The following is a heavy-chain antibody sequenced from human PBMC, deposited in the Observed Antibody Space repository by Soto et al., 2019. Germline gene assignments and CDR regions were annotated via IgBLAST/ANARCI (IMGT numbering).Heavy chain of an antibody. CDR1: GDSISSSSYY. Sequence: SETLSLTCTVSGDSISSSSYYWVWIRQPPGKGLEWIGCFYYSGSTYYSPSLKSRVTISVDTSKNQFSLKLSSVTAADTAVYYCARNTKENQRDYGASYYYYYGMDVWGQGTTVTVSS. J-gene: IGHJ6*02. D-gene: IGHD4-17*01. CDR2: FYYSGST. CDR3: ARNTKENQRDYGASYYYYYGMDV. V-gene: IGHV4-39*07.